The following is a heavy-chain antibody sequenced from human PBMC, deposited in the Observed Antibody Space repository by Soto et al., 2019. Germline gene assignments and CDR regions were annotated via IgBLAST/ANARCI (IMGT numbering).Heavy chain of an antibody. CDR1: GGSISTVGHY. CDR3: ARATGTLRSRNCDY. J-gene: IGHJ4*02. D-gene: IGHD1-1*01. V-gene: IGHV4-31*03. CDR2: IYHTGST. Sequence: SETLSLTCCVSGGSISTVGHYWTWIRQPPGKGLEWIGSIYHTGSTYYSKSLRSRLTMSVDTSKSQFSLRLSSVTAADTAVYYCARATGTLRSRNCDYWGQGSLVTVSS.